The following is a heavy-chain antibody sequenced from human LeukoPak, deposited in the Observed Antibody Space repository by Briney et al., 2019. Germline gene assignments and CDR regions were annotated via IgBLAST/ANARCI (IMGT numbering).Heavy chain of an antibody. CDR2: IFHSGSA. CDR3: ARQVGGSSNIDY. J-gene: IGHJ4*02. CDR1: GGSLTSNIYY. D-gene: IGHD1-26*01. Sequence: KPSVTLSLTCTFSGGSLTSNIYYWVCIRPPPGKGLEWIGNIFHSGSAYYDPSLKSQVTISVDASKNQFSLKLSSVTAADTAVYYCARQVGGSSNIDYWGQGTLVPVSS. V-gene: IGHV4-39*01.